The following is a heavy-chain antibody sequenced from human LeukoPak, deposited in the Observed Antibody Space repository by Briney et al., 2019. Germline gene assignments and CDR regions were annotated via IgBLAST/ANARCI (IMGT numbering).Heavy chain of an antibody. V-gene: IGHV1-69-2*01. J-gene: IGHJ4*02. CDR1: GYTLTDYY. D-gene: IGHD4-23*01. CDR2: VDPEDGET. CDR3: AIIYGGNCIAVDY. Sequence: ASVKVSCKASGYTLTDYYMHWVQQAPGKGLEWMGRVDPEDGETIYTEKFQGRVTIPADTSTETAYMELNSLRSEDTAVYYCAIIYGGNCIAVDYWGQGTLVTVSS.